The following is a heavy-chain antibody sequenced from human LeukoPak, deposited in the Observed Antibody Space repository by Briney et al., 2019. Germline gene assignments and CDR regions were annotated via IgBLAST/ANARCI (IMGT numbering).Heavy chain of an antibody. V-gene: IGHV4-4*07. Sequence: PSETLSLTCTVSGGSTSSYYWSWIRQPAGKGLEWIGRIYTSGSTNYHPSLESRVTISVDKSKNQFSLKLSSVTAADTAVYYCARDAGTGTTGNYYYYMDVWGKGTTVTVSS. CDR2: IYTSGST. J-gene: IGHJ6*03. CDR3: ARDAGTGTTGNYYYYMDV. D-gene: IGHD1-7*01. CDR1: GGSTSSYY.